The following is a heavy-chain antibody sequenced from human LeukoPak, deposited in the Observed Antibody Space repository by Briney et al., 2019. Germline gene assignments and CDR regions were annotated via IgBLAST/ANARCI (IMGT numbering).Heavy chain of an antibody. J-gene: IGHJ1*01. CDR1: GDSVSRSDSY. Sequence: SETLSLTCTIFGDSVSRSDSYWDWIRQPPGKGLEWIGTIYYSGRTYYSPSLKSRVTLSVDMSNNQFSLTLSPVTAADTALYFCARRRYYDSSGYLEWGQGTLVTVSS. D-gene: IGHD3-22*01. CDR3: ARRRYYDSSGYLE. CDR2: IYYSGRT. V-gene: IGHV4-39*01.